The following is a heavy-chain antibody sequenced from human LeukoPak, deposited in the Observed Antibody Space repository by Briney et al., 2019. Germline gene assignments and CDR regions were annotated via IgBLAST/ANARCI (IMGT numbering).Heavy chain of an antibody. CDR3: TRYDTMIPYYFDY. V-gene: IGHV3-66*01. D-gene: IGHD3-22*01. Sequence: PGGSLRLSCAAFGFTVSVNYMSWVRQAPGKGLECVSVIYSGGNTYYADSVKGRFTISRDDSKSIAYLQMNSLKTEDTAVYYCTRYDTMIPYYFDYWGQGTLVTVSS. CDR1: GFTVSVNY. CDR2: IYSGGNT. J-gene: IGHJ4*02.